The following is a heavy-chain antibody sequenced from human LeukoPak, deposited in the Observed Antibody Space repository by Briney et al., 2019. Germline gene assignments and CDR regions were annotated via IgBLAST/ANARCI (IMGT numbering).Heavy chain of an antibody. D-gene: IGHD1-26*01. J-gene: IGHJ5*02. CDR1: GFTFSSYA. CDR2: IGGSGYTT. Sequence: PGGSLRLSCAASGFTFSSYAVSWVRQAPGKGLEWVSDIGGSGYTTYYTDSVKGRFTISRDNSKNTLYLQMNSLRAEDTALYYCAKKTDSGSPGGFDPWGQGTLVTVSS. CDR3: AKKTDSGSPGGFDP. V-gene: IGHV3-23*01.